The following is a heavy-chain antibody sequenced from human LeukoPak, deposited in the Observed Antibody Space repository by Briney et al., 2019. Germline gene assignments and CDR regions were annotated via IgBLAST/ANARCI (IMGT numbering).Heavy chain of an antibody. Sequence: GGPLRLSCAASGFTFSSYAMSWVRQAPGKGLEWVSAISGSGGSTYYADSVKGRFTISRDNSKNTLYLQMNSLRAEDTAVYYCAKKGSYDSSGYCLWKHWGQGTLVTVSS. J-gene: IGHJ1*01. CDR2: ISGSGGST. D-gene: IGHD3-22*01. V-gene: IGHV3-23*01. CDR1: GFTFSSYA. CDR3: AKKGSYDSSGYCLWKH.